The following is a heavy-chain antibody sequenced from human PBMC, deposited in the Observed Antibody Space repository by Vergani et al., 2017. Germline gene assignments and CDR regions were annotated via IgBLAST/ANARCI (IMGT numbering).Heavy chain of an antibody. J-gene: IGHJ4*02. Sequence: QLQLQESGPGLVKPSETLSLTCTVSGGSISSSSYYWGWIRQPPGKGPEWIGNIYYSGSTYYNPSLKSRVTISVDTSKNQFSLKLSSVTAADTAVYYCARRRDGYLDYWGQGTLVTVSS. CDR1: GGSISSSSYY. V-gene: IGHV4-39*01. CDR3: ARRRDGYLDY. D-gene: IGHD5-24*01. CDR2: IYYSGST.